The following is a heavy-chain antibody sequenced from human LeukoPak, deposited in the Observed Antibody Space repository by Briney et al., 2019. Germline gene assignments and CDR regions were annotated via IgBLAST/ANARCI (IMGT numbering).Heavy chain of an antibody. V-gene: IGHV1-69*13. D-gene: IGHD4-11*01. CDR1: GGTFSSYA. Sequence: EASVKVSCKASGGTFSSYAISWVRQAPGQGLEWMGGIIHIFGTANYAQKFQGRVTITADESTSTAYMELSSLRSEDTAVYYCASPYSNYDNWFDPWGQGTLVTVSS. CDR2: IIHIFGTA. J-gene: IGHJ5*02. CDR3: ASPYSNYDNWFDP.